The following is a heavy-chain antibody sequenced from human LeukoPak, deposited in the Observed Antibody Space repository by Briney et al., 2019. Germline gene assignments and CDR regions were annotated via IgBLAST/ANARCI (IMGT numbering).Heavy chain of an antibody. V-gene: IGHV1-46*01. CDR3: ARGRRRDVLRYFDWPTFY. D-gene: IGHD3-9*01. Sequence: ASVKVSCKASGYTFTSYYMHWVRQAPGQGLEWMGIINPSGGSTSYAQKFQGRVTMTRDMSTSTVYMELSSLRSEDTAVYYCARGRRRDVLRYFDWPTFYWGQGTLVTVSS. J-gene: IGHJ4*02. CDR1: GYTFTSYY. CDR2: INPSGGST.